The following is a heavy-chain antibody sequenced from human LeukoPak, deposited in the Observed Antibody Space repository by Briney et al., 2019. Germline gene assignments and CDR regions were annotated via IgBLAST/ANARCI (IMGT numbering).Heavy chain of an antibody. Sequence: GGSLRLSCAASGFTFSSYGMHWVRQAPGKGLEWVAVISYDGSNKYYADSVKGRFTISRDNSKNTLYLQMNSLRAEDTAVYYCAKDLGWSWFDPWGQGTLVTVSS. J-gene: IGHJ5*02. CDR2: ISYDGSNK. V-gene: IGHV3-30*18. CDR1: GFTFSSYG. CDR3: AKDLGWSWFDP. D-gene: IGHD3-3*01.